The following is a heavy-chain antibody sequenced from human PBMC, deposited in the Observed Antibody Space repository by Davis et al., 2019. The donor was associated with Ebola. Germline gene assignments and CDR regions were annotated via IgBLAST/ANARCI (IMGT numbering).Heavy chain of an antibody. D-gene: IGHD1-26*01. CDR1: GFTFSNYA. Sequence: GGSLRLSCAASGFTFSNYAMHWVRQAPGKGLEWVAVISYDGSNKYYADSVKGRFTISRDNSKNTLYLQMNSLRAEDTAVYYCARGVRVGGVEYYGMDVWGKGTTVTVSS. CDR2: ISYDGSNK. V-gene: IGHV3-30*03. J-gene: IGHJ6*04. CDR3: ARGVRVGGVEYYGMDV.